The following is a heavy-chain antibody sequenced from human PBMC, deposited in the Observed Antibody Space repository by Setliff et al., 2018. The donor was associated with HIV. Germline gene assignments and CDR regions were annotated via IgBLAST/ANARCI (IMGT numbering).Heavy chain of an antibody. V-gene: IGHV4-39*01. CDR2: IAYTGIT. Sequence: LSLTCTVSGGSISRGSYSWGWIRQPSGKGLEWIGSIAYTGITNYNPSLKSRVTISVDTSQNQASLKLTSVTAADTAVYYCARLRQWLAFFDSWGQGTLVTVSS. CDR3: ARLRQWLAFFDS. J-gene: IGHJ4*02. D-gene: IGHD6-19*01. CDR1: GGSISRGSYS.